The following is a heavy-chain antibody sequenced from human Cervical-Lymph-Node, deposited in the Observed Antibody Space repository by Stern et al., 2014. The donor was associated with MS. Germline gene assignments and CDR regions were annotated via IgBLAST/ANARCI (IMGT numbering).Heavy chain of an antibody. V-gene: IGHV1-18*01. CDR1: GYTFTRHG. CDR2: ISTDNGNT. CDR3: ARLGRDYGDAFYFDH. Sequence: QVQLVQSGAEVKKPGAAVKVSCKASGYTFTRHGISWMRQAHGHGLEWMGWISTDNGNTNYEQKFQGGVTLTTDTSTNTVYMELRSLESDDTAVYYCARLGRDYGDAFYFDHWGQGTLGTVSS. D-gene: IGHD4-17*01. J-gene: IGHJ4*02.